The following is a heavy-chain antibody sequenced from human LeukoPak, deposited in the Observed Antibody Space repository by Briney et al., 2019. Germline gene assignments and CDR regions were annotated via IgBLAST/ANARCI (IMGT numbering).Heavy chain of an antibody. V-gene: IGHV4-59*08. D-gene: IGHD1-26*01. CDR3: ARHGVGATYYYYYGMDV. CDR1: GGSISSYY. CDR2: IYYSGST. Sequence: PSETLSLTCTVSGGSISSYYWSWIRQPPGKGLEWIGYIYYSGSTNYNPSLKSRVTISVDTSKNQFSLKLSSVTAADTAVYYCARHGVGATYYYYYGMDVWGQGTTVTVSS. J-gene: IGHJ6*02.